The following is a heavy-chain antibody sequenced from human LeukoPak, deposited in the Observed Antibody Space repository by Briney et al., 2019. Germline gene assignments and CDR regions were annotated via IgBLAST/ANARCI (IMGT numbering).Heavy chain of an antibody. V-gene: IGHV1-18*01. J-gene: IGHJ6*02. CDR3: SVRFLEWLPKPYYYYYGMDV. CDR2: ISAYNGKT. Sequence: GASVKVSCKASGYTFTSYGICCVCAAPGQGLEWMGWISAYNGKTNYAQKLQGRVTMTTDTSTSTAYMELRSLRSDDTAVYYCSVRFLEWLPKPYYYYYGMDVWGQGTTVTVSS. D-gene: IGHD3-3*01. CDR1: GYTFTSYG.